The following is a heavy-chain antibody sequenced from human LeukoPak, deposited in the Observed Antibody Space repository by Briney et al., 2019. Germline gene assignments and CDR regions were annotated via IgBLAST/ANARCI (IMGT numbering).Heavy chain of an antibody. D-gene: IGHD1-26*01. CDR1: GYTFTGYY. J-gene: IGHJ4*02. V-gene: IGHV1-2*02. CDR3: AREWELLSIDY. CDR2: INPNSGGT. Sequence: ASVTVSFKASGYTFTGYYMHWVRQAPGQGLEWMGWINPNSGGTNYAQKFQGRVTMTSDTSISTAYMELSRLRSDDTAVYYCAREWELLSIDYWGQGTLVTVSS.